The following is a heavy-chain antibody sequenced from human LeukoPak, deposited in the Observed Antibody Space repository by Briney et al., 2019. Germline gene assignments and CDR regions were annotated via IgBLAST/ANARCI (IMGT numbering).Heavy chain of an antibody. J-gene: IGHJ3*02. CDR1: GITFSDYG. Sequence: GGSLRLSCAASGITFSDYGMHWVRQAPRRGLEWVAVITFDGHNKFYSDSVKGRFAVSRDNSKNTLYLQMNSLRAEDTAVYYCARLYGSGSSEHDAFDIWGPGTMVTVSS. D-gene: IGHD3-10*01. CDR2: ITFDGHNK. V-gene: IGHV3-30*03. CDR3: ARLYGSGSSEHDAFDI.